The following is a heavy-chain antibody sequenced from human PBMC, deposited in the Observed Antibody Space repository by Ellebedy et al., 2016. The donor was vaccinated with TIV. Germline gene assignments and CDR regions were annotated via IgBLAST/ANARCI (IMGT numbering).Heavy chain of an antibody. CDR3: AKDTRWGDYYDSSATSDY. CDR2: IGSRGGRT. J-gene: IGHJ4*02. CDR1: GFIFSNYG. Sequence: PGGSLRLSCAASGFIFSNYGMTWVRQAPGKGLEWVSEIGSRGGRTYYADSVKGRFTISRDKSKDTLYLQMSNLRAEDTAVYYCAKDTRWGDYYDSSATSDYWGQGTLVTVSS. D-gene: IGHD3-22*01. V-gene: IGHV3-23*01.